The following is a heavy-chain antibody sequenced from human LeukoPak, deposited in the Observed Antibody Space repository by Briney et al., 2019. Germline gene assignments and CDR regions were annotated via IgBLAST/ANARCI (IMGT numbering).Heavy chain of an antibody. V-gene: IGHV3-30*18. CDR3: AKPTPIAVADYFDY. Sequence: GGPLRLSCAAPGFTFSSYGMHWVRQAPGKGLEWVAVISYDGSNKYYADSVKGRFTISRDNSKNTLYLQMNSLRAEDTAVYYCAKPTPIAVADYFDYWGQGTLVTVSS. D-gene: IGHD6-19*01. CDR2: ISYDGSNK. CDR1: GFTFSSYG. J-gene: IGHJ4*02.